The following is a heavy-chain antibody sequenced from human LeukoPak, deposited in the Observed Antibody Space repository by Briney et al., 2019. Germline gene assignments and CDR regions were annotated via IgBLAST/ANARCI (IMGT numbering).Heavy chain of an antibody. CDR3: AKDMGIAAAADAFDI. V-gene: IGHV3-7*03. D-gene: IGHD6-13*01. CDR1: GFTFSSYW. J-gene: IGHJ3*02. CDR2: INQNGGEK. Sequence: PGGSLRLSCATSGFTFSSYWMSWVRQAPGKGLEWVANINQNGGEKYYVDSVKGRFTISRDNAKNSLYLQMNSLRAEDTALYYCAKDMGIAAAADAFDIWGQGTMVTVSS.